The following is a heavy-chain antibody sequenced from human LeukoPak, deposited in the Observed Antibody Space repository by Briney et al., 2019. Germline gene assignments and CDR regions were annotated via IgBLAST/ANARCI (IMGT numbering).Heavy chain of an antibody. D-gene: IGHD3-22*01. CDR3: AKDDYYDTSGYRD. Sequence: GVSLRLSCAASGFTFSSYSMNWVRQAPGKGLEWVSSISSSSNYIYYADSVKGRFTISRDNDKNSLCLQMNSLRAEDTAVYYCAKDDYYDTSGYRDWGQGTLVTVSS. CDR1: GFTFSSYS. J-gene: IGHJ4*02. CDR2: ISSSSNYI. V-gene: IGHV3-21*01.